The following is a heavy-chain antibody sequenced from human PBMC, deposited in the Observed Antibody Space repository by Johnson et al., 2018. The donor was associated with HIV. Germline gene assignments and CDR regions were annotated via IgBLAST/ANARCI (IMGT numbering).Heavy chain of an antibody. CDR3: ARDETQRRYALTAFDI. J-gene: IGHJ3*02. V-gene: IGHV3-7*05. Sequence: VQLVESGGGLVQPGGSLRLSCAASEFTFSLYWMTWVRQAPGKGLEWVASIKQDGSEKYYVDSVKGRSPISRDNAKKSLYLQMNSLRAEDTAFYYCARDETQRRYALTAFDIWGQGTMVTVSS. CDR1: EFTFSLYW. D-gene: IGHD6-25*01. CDR2: IKQDGSEK.